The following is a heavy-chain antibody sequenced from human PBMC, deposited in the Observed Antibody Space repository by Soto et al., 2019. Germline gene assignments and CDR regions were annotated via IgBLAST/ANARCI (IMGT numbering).Heavy chain of an antibody. J-gene: IGHJ6*02. D-gene: IGHD2-2*01. CDR3: ARDLVYCISTNCYGGMDV. V-gene: IGHV1-18*01. CDR1: GYTFTSYD. CDR2: ISAYNGNT. Sequence: QVQLVQSGAEVKKPGASVKVSCKASGYTFTSYDINWVRQAPGQGREWMGWISAYNGNTNYAQKLQGRVTMTTDTSTSTAYMELRSLRSDDTAVYYCARDLVYCISTNCYGGMDVWGQGTTVTVSS.